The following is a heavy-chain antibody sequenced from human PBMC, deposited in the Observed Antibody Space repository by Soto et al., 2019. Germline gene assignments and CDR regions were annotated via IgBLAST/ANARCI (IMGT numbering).Heavy chain of an antibody. CDR1: GYTFTSSG. J-gene: IGHJ6*02. CDR3: ASSSITIVGVPGYPYYYYSMDV. CDR2: FSAHNGNT. V-gene: IGHV1-18*01. D-gene: IGHD3-3*01. Sequence: GAPVKVSCKASGYTFTSSGIIWVRQAPGQGLEWMGWFSAHNGNTNYAQKLQGRVTMTTDTSTSTAYMELRSLRSDDTAVYYCASSSITIVGVPGYPYYYYSMDVCGQGTTGTVSS.